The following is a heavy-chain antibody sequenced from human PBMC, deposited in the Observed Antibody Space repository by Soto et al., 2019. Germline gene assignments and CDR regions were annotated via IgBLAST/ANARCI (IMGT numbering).Heavy chain of an antibody. D-gene: IGHD3-22*01. CDR2: IIPLFGTP. J-gene: IGHJ4*02. Sequence: SVKVSCKASGCTFSNYAISWVRQAPGQGLEWMGGIIPLFGTPNYAQKFQGRVTITADESTSTAYMELSSLRSEDTAVYYCARAPRYDYDSNGYYLYCFDYWGLGTLVTVSS. CDR3: ARAPRYDYDSNGYYLYCFDY. CDR1: GCTFSNYA. V-gene: IGHV1-69*13.